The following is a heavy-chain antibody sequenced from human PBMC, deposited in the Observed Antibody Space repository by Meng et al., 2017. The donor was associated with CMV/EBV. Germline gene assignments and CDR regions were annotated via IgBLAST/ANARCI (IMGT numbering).Heavy chain of an antibody. CDR2: INPNSGGT. V-gene: IGHV1-2*02. J-gene: IGHJ4*02. CDR1: GYTFTGYY. D-gene: IGHD2-2*02. Sequence: ASVKVSCKASGYTFTGYYMHWVRQAPGQGLEWMGWINPNSGGTNYAQKFQGRVTMTRDTSISTAYMELSRLRSDDTAVYYCARKIAGSRYCSSTSCYTDWGQGTLVPSPQ. CDR3: ARKIAGSRYCSSTSCYTD.